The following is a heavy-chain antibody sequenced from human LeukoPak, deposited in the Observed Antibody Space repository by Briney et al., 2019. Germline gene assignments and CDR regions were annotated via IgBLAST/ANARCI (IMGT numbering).Heavy chain of an antibody. CDR2: INTQGTYT. D-gene: IGHD2-15*01. CDR1: GITFSSYW. J-gene: IGHJ4*02. CDR3: VIDLGDYNDY. V-gene: IGHV3-74*01. Sequence: GGSLRLSCAVSGITFSSYWMHWVRQDPGRGLLWVSRINTQGTYTNYADSVKGRFTISRDNAKNTLYLQMSSLRADDTAVYYCVIDLGDYNDYWGQGTLVSVSS.